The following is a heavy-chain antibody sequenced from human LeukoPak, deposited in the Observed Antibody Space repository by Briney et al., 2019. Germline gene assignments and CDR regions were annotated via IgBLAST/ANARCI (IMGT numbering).Heavy chain of an antibody. CDR3: AKDIVVVVAANFLFDY. V-gene: IGHV3-74*01. CDR1: GFTFSSYW. D-gene: IGHD2-15*01. CDR2: INSDGRST. J-gene: IGHJ4*02. Sequence: PGGPLRLSCAASGFTFSSYWMHWVRQAPGQGLVWVSRINSDGRSTSYADSVKGRFTVSRDNAKNTLYLQMNSLRAEDTAVYYCAKDIVVVVAANFLFDYWGQGTLVTVSS.